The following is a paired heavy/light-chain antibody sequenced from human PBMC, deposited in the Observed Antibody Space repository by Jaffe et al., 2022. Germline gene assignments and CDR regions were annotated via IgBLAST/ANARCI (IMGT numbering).Heavy chain of an antibody. Sequence: QVQLQESGPGLVKPSQTLSLTCTVSGGSISSGSYYWSWIRQPAGKGLEWIGRIYTSGSTNYNPSLKSRVTISVDTSKNQFSLKLSSVTAADTAVYYCARGPKITMVRGVIWGGLYYYYMDVWGKGTTVTVSS. CDR1: GGSISSGSYY. CDR3: ARGPKITMVRGVIWGGLYYYYMDV. D-gene: IGHD3-10*01. J-gene: IGHJ6*03. CDR2: IYTSGST. V-gene: IGHV4-61*02.
Light chain of an antibody. J-gene: IGKJ5*01. CDR3: MQALQTLT. CDR1: QSLLHSNGYNY. CDR2: LGS. Sequence: DIVMTQSPLSLPVTPGEPASISCRSSQSLLHSNGYNYLDWYLQKPGQSPQLLIYLGSNRASGVPDRFSGSGSGTDFTLKISRVEAEDVGVYYCMQALQTLTFGQGTRLEIK. V-gene: IGKV2-28*01.